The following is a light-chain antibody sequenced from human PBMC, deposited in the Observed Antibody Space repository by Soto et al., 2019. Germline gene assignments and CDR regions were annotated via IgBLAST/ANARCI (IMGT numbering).Light chain of an antibody. CDR1: SSDIGGYDY. J-gene: IGLJ1*01. V-gene: IGLV2-14*01. Sequence: QSALTQPASVSGSPGQSITISCTGTSSDIGGYDYVSWYQQRPGKAPKLMIYEVRYRPSGVSNRFSDSKSGNTASLTISGLQAEDEAHYYCCSYTRTSNHYFFGSGTTVTVL. CDR2: EVR. CDR3: CSYTRTSNHYF.